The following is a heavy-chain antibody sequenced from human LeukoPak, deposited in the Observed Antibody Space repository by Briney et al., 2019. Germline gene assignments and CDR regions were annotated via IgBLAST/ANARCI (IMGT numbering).Heavy chain of an antibody. CDR2: ISSTSSYT. Sequence: GGSLRLSCAASGFIFSDYYMSWIRQAPGKGLEWVSYISSTSSYTAYADSVKGRFTISRDNAKDSLYLQMNSLRAEDTAVYFCAKATDTATGTPTLAIDYWGQGTLVTVSS. J-gene: IGHJ4*02. CDR1: GFIFSDYY. CDR3: AKATDTATGTPTLAIDY. D-gene: IGHD6-13*01. V-gene: IGHV3-11*05.